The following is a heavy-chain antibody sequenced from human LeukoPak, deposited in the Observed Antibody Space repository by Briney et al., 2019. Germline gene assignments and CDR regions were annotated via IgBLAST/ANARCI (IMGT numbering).Heavy chain of an antibody. D-gene: IGHD3-3*01. CDR3: ARVQYYDFWSGSDY. V-gene: IGHV1-18*01. Sequence: GASMKVSCKASGYTFTSYGISWVRQAPGQGLEWMGWISAYNGNTNYAQKLQGRVTMTTDTSTSTAYMELRSLRSDDTAVYYCARVQYYDFWSGSDYWGQGTLVTVSS. J-gene: IGHJ4*02. CDR1: GYTFTSYG. CDR2: ISAYNGNT.